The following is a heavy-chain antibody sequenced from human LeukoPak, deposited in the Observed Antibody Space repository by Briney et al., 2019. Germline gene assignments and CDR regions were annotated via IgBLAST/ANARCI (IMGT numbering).Heavy chain of an antibody. CDR3: ARAKDSYGYSGFDY. CDR2: ISAYNVNT. V-gene: IGHV1-18*01. CDR1: GYTFTSYG. Sequence: EASVKVSCKASGYTFTSYGISWVRQAPGQGLEWMGWISAYNVNTNYAQKLQGRVTMTTDTSTSTAYMELRSLRSDDTAVYYCARAKDSYGYSGFDYWGQGTLVTVSS. D-gene: IGHD5-18*01. J-gene: IGHJ4*02.